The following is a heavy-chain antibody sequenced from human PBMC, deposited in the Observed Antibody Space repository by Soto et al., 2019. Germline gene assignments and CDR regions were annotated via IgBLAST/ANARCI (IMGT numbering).Heavy chain of an antibody. Sequence: SETLSLTCTVSGGSISSGGYYWSWIRQHPGKGLEWIGYIYYSGSTYYNPSLKSRVTISVDTSKNQFSLKLSSVTAADTAVYYCAREYSRLYGMDVWGQGTTVTVSS. V-gene: IGHV4-31*03. CDR1: GGSISSGGYY. D-gene: IGHD4-4*01. CDR3: AREYSRLYGMDV. J-gene: IGHJ6*02. CDR2: IYYSGST.